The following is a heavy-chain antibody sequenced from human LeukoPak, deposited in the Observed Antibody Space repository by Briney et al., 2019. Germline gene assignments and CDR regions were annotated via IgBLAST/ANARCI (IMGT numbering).Heavy chain of an antibody. CDR1: GFTFSSYG. V-gene: IGHV3-30*18. J-gene: IGHJ4*02. CDR2: ISYDGSNK. CDR3: AKDPSGSYLPGVYFDY. Sequence: GGSLRLSCAASGFTFSSYGMHWVRQAPGKGLEWVAVISYDGSNKYYADSVKGRFTISRDNSKNTLYLQMNSLRAEDTAVYYCAKDPSGSYLPGVYFDYWGQGTLVTVSS. D-gene: IGHD1-26*01.